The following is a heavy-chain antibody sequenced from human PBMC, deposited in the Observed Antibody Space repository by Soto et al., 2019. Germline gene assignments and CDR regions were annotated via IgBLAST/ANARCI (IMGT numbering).Heavy chain of an antibody. CDR3: ARVRVTPPPYYYGMDV. D-gene: IGHD5-18*01. Sequence: ASVKVSCKASGGTFSSYAISWVRQAPGQGLEWMGGIIPIFGTANYAQKFQGRVTITADESTSTAYMELSSLRSEDTAVYYCARVRVTPPPYYYGMDVWGQGTTVTVSS. J-gene: IGHJ6*02. CDR2: IIPIFGTA. CDR1: GGTFSSYA. V-gene: IGHV1-69*13.